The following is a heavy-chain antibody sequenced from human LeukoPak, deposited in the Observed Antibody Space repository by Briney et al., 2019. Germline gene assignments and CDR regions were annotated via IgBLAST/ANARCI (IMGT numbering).Heavy chain of an antibody. CDR3: ATSYSYGYEFDY. D-gene: IGHD5-18*01. CDR2: IYYSGST. Sequence: PSETLSLTCTVSGGSISSYYWSWIRQPPGKGLEWIGYIYYSGSTNYNPSLKSRVTISVDTSKNQFSLKLSSVTAADTAVYYCATSYSYGYEFDYWGQGTLVTVSS. V-gene: IGHV4-59*01. J-gene: IGHJ4*02. CDR1: GGSISSYY.